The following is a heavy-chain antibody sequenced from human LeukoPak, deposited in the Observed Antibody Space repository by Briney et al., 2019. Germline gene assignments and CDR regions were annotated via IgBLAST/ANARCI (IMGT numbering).Heavy chain of an antibody. J-gene: IGHJ4*02. CDR1: GFTFDDYT. Sequence: PGGSLRLSCAASGFTFDDYTMHWVRQAPGKGLEWVSLISWDGDSTYYADSVKGRFTISRDNSKNSLYLQKNSLTTEDSALYYCAKDIYAKGAVGAFDYWGQGTLVTVSS. CDR2: ISWDGDST. V-gene: IGHV3-43*01. CDR3: AKDIYAKGAVGAFDY. D-gene: IGHD1-26*01.